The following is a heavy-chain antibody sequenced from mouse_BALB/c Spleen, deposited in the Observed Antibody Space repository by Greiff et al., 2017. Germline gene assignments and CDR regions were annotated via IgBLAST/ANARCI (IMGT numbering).Heavy chain of an antibody. J-gene: IGHJ4*01. CDR2: ISDGGSYT. Sequence: EVKLVESGGGLVKPGGSLKLSCAASGFTFSDYYMYWVRQTPEKRLEWVATISDGGSYTYYPDSVKGRFTISRDNAKNNLYLQMSSLKSEDTAMYYCARDKGIPYYYGSSFYAMDYWGQGTSVTVSS. D-gene: IGHD1-1*01. CDR3: ARDKGIPYYYGSSFYAMDY. CDR1: GFTFSDYY. V-gene: IGHV5-4*02.